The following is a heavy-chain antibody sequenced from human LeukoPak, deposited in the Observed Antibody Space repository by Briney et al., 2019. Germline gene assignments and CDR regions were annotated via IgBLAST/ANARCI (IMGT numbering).Heavy chain of an antibody. D-gene: IGHD2-2*01. CDR3: ASMDVVHYHYMDV. J-gene: IGHJ6*03. V-gene: IGHV3-23*01. Sequence: GGSLRLSCAASGFTFSSYAMSWVRQAPGKGLEWVSAISGSGGSTYYADSVKGRFTISRDNSKNTLYLQMNSLRAEDTAVYYCASMDVVHYHYMDVWGKGTTVTVSS. CDR1: GFTFSSYA. CDR2: ISGSGGST.